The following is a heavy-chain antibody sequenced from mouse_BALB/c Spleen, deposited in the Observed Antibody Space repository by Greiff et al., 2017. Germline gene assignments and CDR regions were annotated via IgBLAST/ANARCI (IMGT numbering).Heavy chain of an antibody. Sequence: LVESGAELVRPGSSVKISCKASGYAFSSYWMNWVKQRPGQGLEWIGQIYPGDGDTNYNGKFKGKATLTADKSSSTAYMQLSSLTSEDSAVYFCARSNYGSSYKAYWGQGTLVTVSA. V-gene: IGHV1-80*01. CDR2: IYPGDGDT. J-gene: IGHJ3*01. CDR3: ARSNYGSSYKAY. D-gene: IGHD1-1*01. CDR1: GYAFSSYW.